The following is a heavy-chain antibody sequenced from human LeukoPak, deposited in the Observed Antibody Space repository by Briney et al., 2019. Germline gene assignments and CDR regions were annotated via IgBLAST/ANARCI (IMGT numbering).Heavy chain of an antibody. D-gene: IGHD2-2*01. J-gene: IGHJ5*02. V-gene: IGHV3-7*01. CDR2: IKEEGSEK. Sequence: GGSLRLSCTVSGFTFSSYWMSWVRQAPGKGLEWVASIKEEGSEKHYVDSVKGRFTISRDNAKNSLYLQMNSLRAEDTAVYYCARGHYQLSWGQGILVTVSS. CDR1: GFTFSSYW. CDR3: ARGHYQLS.